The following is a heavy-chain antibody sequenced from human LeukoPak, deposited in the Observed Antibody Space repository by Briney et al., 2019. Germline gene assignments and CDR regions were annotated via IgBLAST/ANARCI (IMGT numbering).Heavy chain of an antibody. CDR3: TRHFQENGDFDY. V-gene: IGHV1-2*06. J-gene: IGHJ4*02. Sequence: GASVKVSCKASGYTFTGYYMHWVRQAPGQGLEWMGRINPNSGGTNYAQKFQGRVTMTRDTSISTAYMELSRLRSDDTAVYYCTRHFQENGDFDYWGQGTLVTVSS. CDR1: GYTFTGYY. D-gene: IGHD4-17*01. CDR2: INPNSGGT.